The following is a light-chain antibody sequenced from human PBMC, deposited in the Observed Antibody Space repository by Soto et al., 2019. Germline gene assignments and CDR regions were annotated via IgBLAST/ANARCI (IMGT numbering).Light chain of an antibody. Sequence: EIVLTQSPATLSLSPGERATLSCRASQSVSSYLAWYQQKPGQAPRLFIYDASNRATGIPARFSGSGSGTDFTLTISSLEPEDFAVYYCQQRSNWPWTFGPGTKVEIK. V-gene: IGKV3-11*01. CDR1: QSVSSY. CDR2: DAS. CDR3: QQRSNWPWT. J-gene: IGKJ1*01.